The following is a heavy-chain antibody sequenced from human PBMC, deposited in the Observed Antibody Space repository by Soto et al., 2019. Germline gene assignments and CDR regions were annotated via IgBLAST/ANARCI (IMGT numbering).Heavy chain of an antibody. CDR1: GGTFSSHA. V-gene: IGHV1-69*01. CDR3: ASPHPYIRNWYFDL. CDR2: IIPIFGTA. Sequence: QVQLVQSGAEVKKPGSSVKVSCKASGGTFSSHAISWVRQAPGQGLEWMGGIIPIFGTANYAQKFQGRVTITADESTSTAYIELSSLRSEDTAVYYCASPHPYIRNWYFDLWGRGTLVTVSS. D-gene: IGHD3-16*01. J-gene: IGHJ2*01.